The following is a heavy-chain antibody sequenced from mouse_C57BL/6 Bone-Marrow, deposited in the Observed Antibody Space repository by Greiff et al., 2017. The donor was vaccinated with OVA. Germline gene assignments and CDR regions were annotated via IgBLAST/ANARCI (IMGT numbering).Heavy chain of an antibody. CDR3: ARRELTGTFAY. J-gene: IGHJ3*01. CDR2: LSNGGGST. V-gene: IGHV5-12*01. CDR1: GFTFSDYY. Sequence: DVMLVESGGGLVQPGGSLKLSCAASGFTFSDYYMYWVRQTPEKRLEWVAYLSNGGGSTYYPDTVKGRFTISRDNAKNTLYLQMSRLKSEDTAMYYCARRELTGTFAYWGQGTLVTVSA. D-gene: IGHD4-1*01.